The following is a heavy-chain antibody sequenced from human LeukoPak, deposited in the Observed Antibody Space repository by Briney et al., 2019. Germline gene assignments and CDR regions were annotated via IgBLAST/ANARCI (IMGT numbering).Heavy chain of an antibody. CDR1: GYSISSGYY. V-gene: IGHV4-38-2*02. CDR2: IFHSGST. J-gene: IGHJ4*02. D-gene: IGHD6-13*01. CDR3: ARDSSWSGTRKLDY. Sequence: SETLSLTCAVSGYSISSGYYWGWIRQPPGQGLEWIGSIFHSGSTYYNPSLKSRVTISADTSKNQFSLKLSSVTAADTAVYYCARDSSWSGTRKLDYWGQGTLVTVSS.